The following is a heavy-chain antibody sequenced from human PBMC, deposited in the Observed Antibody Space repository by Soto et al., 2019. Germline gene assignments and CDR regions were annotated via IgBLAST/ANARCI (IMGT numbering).Heavy chain of an antibody. CDR3: AREPLGYCTNGVCSPEYFVDY. CDR2: IYYSGST. D-gene: IGHD2-8*01. Sequence: PSETLSLTFTVSGGSISSADYYWSWIRQPPGKGLERIGYIYYSGSTYYNPSLKRRVTISVDTSKNQFSLKLSSVTAADTAVYYCAREPLGYCTNGVCSPEYFVDYWGQGTLVTVSS. V-gene: IGHV4-30-4*01. CDR1: GGSISSADYY. J-gene: IGHJ4*02.